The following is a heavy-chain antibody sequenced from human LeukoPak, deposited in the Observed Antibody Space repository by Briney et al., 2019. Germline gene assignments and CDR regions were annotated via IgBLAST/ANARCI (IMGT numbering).Heavy chain of an antibody. Sequence: GASVKVSCKASGYTSTSYGISWVRQAPGQGLEWMGWISAYNGNTNYAQKLQGRVTMTTDTSTSTAYMELRSLRSDDTAVYYCARVRGYYDSSGPRDYWGQGTLVTVSS. CDR2: ISAYNGNT. J-gene: IGHJ4*02. V-gene: IGHV1-18*01. D-gene: IGHD3-22*01. CDR3: ARVRGYYDSSGPRDY. CDR1: GYTSTSYG.